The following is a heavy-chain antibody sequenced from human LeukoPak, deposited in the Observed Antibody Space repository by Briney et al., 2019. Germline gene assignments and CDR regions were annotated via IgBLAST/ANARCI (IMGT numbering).Heavy chain of an antibody. J-gene: IGHJ4*02. Sequence: ASVKVSCKASGGTFSSYAISWVRQAPGQGLEWMGGIIPIFGTANYAQKFQGRVTITADESTSTAYMELSSLRSEDTAVYYCAIWLSSTLKGLGYFDYWGQGTLVTVSS. CDR3: AIWLSSTLKGLGYFDY. CDR1: GGTFSSYA. CDR2: IIPIFGTA. V-gene: IGHV1-69*01. D-gene: IGHD2-2*01.